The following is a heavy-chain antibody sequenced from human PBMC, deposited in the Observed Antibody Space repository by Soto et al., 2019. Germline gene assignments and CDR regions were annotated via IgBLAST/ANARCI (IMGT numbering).Heavy chain of an antibody. CDR3: AAPPGKQWLATFHYFDC. CDR2: ISGSGGGT. V-gene: IGHV3-23*01. D-gene: IGHD6-19*01. Sequence: EVQLLESGGGLVQPGGSLRLSCAASGFTFTSYAMSWVRQAPGKGLEWVSSISGSGGGTYYADSVKGRFTISRDNSKNTLYLQMNTLRVEDTAVYYCAAPPGKQWLATFHYFDCWGQGTLVTVSS. J-gene: IGHJ4*02. CDR1: GFTFTSYA.